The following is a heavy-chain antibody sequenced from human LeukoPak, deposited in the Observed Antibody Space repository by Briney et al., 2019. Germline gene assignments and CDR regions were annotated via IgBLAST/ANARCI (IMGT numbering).Heavy chain of an antibody. CDR2: ISVSGDST. CDR1: GFTFSSFG. V-gene: IGHV3-23*01. Sequence: RGSLRLSCAASGFTFSSFGMSWVRQAPGKGLEWVSGISVSGDSTYYADSVKGRFTISRDNSKNTLYLQMNSLRAEDTAVYYCAKSMIRGVNDAFDIWGQGTMVTVSS. J-gene: IGHJ3*02. D-gene: IGHD3-10*01. CDR3: AKSMIRGVNDAFDI.